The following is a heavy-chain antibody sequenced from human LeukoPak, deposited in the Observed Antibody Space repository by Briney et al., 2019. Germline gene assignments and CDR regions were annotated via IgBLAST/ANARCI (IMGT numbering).Heavy chain of an antibody. CDR3: ARVDTAMVTTGSYNWFDP. Sequence: SETLSLTCTVSGGSISSYYWSWIRQPPGKGLEWIGYNYYSGSTNYNPSLKSRVTISVDTSKNQFSLKLSSVTAADTAVYYCARVDTAMVTTGSYNWFDPWGQGTLVTVSS. D-gene: IGHD5-18*01. V-gene: IGHV4-59*01. CDR2: NYYSGST. CDR1: GGSISSYY. J-gene: IGHJ5*02.